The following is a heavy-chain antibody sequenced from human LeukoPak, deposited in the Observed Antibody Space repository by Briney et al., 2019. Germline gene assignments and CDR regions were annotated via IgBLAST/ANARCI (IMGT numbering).Heavy chain of an antibody. CDR3: ARVNGDYSSHYYGMDV. J-gene: IGHJ6*04. Sequence: PGGSLRLSCAASGFTFSSYGMHWVRQAPGKGLEGVAVIWYDGSNKYYADSVKGRFTISRDNSKNTLYLQMNSLRAEDTAVYYCARVNGDYSSHYYGMDVWGKGTTVTVSS. CDR1: GFTFSSYG. V-gene: IGHV3-33*01. D-gene: IGHD4-17*01. CDR2: IWYDGSNK.